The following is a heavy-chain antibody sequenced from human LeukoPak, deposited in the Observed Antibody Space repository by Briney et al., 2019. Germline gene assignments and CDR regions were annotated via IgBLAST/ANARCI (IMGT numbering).Heavy chain of an antibody. CDR1: GGSISSGDYY. Sequence: SETLSLTCTVSGGSISSGDYYWSWIRQPPGKGLEWIGYIYYSGSTNYNPSLKSRVTISVDTSKNQFSLKLSSVTAADTAVYYCARARGDDYVWGSYREYYFDYWGQGTLVTVSS. D-gene: IGHD3-16*02. J-gene: IGHJ4*02. CDR2: IYYSGST. V-gene: IGHV4-61*08. CDR3: ARARGDDYVWGSYREYYFDY.